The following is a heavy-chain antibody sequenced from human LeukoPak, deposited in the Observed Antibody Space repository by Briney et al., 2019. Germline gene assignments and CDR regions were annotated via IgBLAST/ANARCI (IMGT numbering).Heavy chain of an antibody. CDR3: ARGQGWSSGTRGYYYYMDV. V-gene: IGHV1-8*01. CDR2: MNPNSGNT. Sequence: ASVKVSCKASGYTFTSYDINWVRQATGQGREWMGWMNPNSGNTGYAQKFQGRVTMTRNTSISTAYMELSSLRSEDTAVYYCARGQGWSSGTRGYYYYMDVWGKGTTVTVSS. D-gene: IGHD3-22*01. J-gene: IGHJ6*03. CDR1: GYTFTSYD.